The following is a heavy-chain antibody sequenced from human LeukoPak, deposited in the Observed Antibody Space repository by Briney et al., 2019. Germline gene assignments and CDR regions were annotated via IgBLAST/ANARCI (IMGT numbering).Heavy chain of an antibody. D-gene: IGHD3-3*01. CDR2: IYYSGTT. J-gene: IGHJ4*02. V-gene: IGHV4-39*01. CDR3: ARLRFDFWSGYTHPYFDY. CDR1: GGSISSSSYS. Sequence: KPSETLSLTSTVSGGSISSSSYSLGWIRQPPGKGLEWIGSIYYSGTTYYNPSLKSRVTISVDTSKIQFSLKLSSVAATDTAVYFCARLRFDFWSGYTHPYFDYWGQGTLVTVSS.